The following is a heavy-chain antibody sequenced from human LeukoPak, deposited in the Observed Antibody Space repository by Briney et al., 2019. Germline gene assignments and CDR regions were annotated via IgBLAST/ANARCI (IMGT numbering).Heavy chain of an antibody. CDR1: GYSISSGCY. CDR3: ARGYYDSSGAFDY. D-gene: IGHD3-22*01. J-gene: IGHJ4*02. V-gene: IGHV4-38-2*01. CDR2: IYHSGST. Sequence: SETLSLTCAVSGYSISSGCYWGWIRQPLGKGLEWIGSIYHSGSTYYNPSLKSRVTISVDTSKNQFSLKLSSVTAADTAVYYCARGYYDSSGAFDYRGQGTLVTVSS.